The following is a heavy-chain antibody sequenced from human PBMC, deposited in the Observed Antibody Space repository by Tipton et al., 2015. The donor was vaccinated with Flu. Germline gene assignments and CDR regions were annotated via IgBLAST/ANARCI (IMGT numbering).Heavy chain of an antibody. CDR3: ARPLIQHVDNGLDI. J-gene: IGHJ3*02. D-gene: IGHD2-8*01. CDR1: GYTFSDCW. CDR2: IYPDDSDT. V-gene: IGHV5-51*03. Sequence: QLVQPGAEVKKPGESLKISCKASGYTFSDCWIGWVRRKPGRGLEWMGLIYPDDSDTRYSLSIQGQVTISADKSISTAYLQWSSLKASDNAIYYCARPLIQHVDNGLDIWGQGTMVTVSS.